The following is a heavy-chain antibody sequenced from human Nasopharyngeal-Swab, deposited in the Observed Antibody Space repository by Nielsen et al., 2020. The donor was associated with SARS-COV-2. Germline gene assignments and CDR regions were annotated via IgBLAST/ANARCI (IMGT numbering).Heavy chain of an antibody. J-gene: IGHJ4*02. CDR1: GFTFSSYW. V-gene: IGHV3-7*01. CDR3: ARDGLRFLEGLADDY. Sequence: GESLKISCAASGFTFSSYWMSWVRQAPGKGLEWVANIKQDGSEKYYVDSVKGRFTISRDNAKNSLYLQMNSLRAEDTAVYYCARDGLRFLEGLADDYWGQGTLVTVSS. CDR2: IKQDGSEK. D-gene: IGHD3-3*01.